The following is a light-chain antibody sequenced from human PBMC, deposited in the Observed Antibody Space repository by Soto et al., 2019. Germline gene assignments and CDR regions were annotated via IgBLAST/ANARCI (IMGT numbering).Light chain of an antibody. V-gene: IGKV3-15*01. Sequence: DICMTQSPAPLSVSPGERATLSCRASQSVSSNLAWYQQEPGQAPRLLIYGASTRATGIPARFSGSGSGTEFTLTISSLESEDFAVYDCQQYNNGAPLSFGGGGKVDI. CDR2: GAS. J-gene: IGKJ4*01. CDR1: QSVSSN. CDR3: QQYNNGAPLS.